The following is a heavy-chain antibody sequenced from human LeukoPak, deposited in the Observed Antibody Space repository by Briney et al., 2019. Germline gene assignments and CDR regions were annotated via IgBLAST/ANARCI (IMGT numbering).Heavy chain of an antibody. V-gene: IGHV3-30*02. D-gene: IGHD5-18*01. CDR1: GFTFSSYG. J-gene: IGHJ4*02. Sequence: SGGSLRLSCAASGFTFSSYGMHWVRQAPGKGLEWVAFIRYDGSNKYYADSVKGRFTISRDNSKNTLYLQMNSLRAEDTAVYYCAKDLVGYTAMVWGERSLDYWGQGTLVTVSS. CDR2: IRYDGSNK. CDR3: AKDLVGYTAMVWGERSLDY.